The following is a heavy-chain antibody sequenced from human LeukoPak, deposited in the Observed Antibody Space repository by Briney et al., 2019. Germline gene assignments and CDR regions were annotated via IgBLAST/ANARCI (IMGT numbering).Heavy chain of an antibody. CDR1: GFTFSSYA. D-gene: IGHD3/OR15-3a*01. CDR3: AKRGLRDYYFDY. CDR2: ISGSGGST. J-gene: IGHJ4*02. Sequence: PGGSLRLSCAASGFTFSSYAMSWVRQAPGKGLEWVSAISGSGGSTYYADSVKGRFTITRDNSKNTLYLQMNSLRAEDTSVYYCAKRGLRDYYFDYWGQGTLVTVSS. V-gene: IGHV3-23*01.